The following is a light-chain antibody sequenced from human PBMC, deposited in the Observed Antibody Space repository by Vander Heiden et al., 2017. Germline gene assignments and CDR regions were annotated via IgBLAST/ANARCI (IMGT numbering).Light chain of an antibody. Sequence: DTHLTQSPSSLPASVGDRVITTCQASQEISNYLNWYQPKPGKAPKLLIYDACNLETGVPSRFSGSGTGTDFTFTISSLQPEDIATYYCQQYDNLPPYTFGHGTKLEIK. J-gene: IGKJ2*01. CDR1: QEISNY. CDR2: DAC. CDR3: QQYDNLPPYT. V-gene: IGKV1-33*01.